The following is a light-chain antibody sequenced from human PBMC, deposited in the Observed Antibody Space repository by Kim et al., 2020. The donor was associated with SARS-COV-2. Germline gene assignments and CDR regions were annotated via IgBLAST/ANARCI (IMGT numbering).Light chain of an antibody. Sequence: GQKVNISFSGSNSNIGNNYVSWYQQLPGTAPKLLIYDNDKRHSGIPDRFSGSKSGTSATLDITGLQTGDEADYYCATWDNSLNGLVFGGGTQLTVL. CDR3: ATWDNSLNGLV. CDR2: DND. J-gene: IGLJ2*01. CDR1: NSNIGNNY. V-gene: IGLV1-51*01.